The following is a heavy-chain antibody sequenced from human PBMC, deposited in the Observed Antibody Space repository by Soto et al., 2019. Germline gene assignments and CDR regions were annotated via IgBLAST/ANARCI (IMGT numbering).Heavy chain of an antibody. V-gene: IGHV3-48*02. Sequence: HPGGSLRLSCAASGFSFSTYSMNWVRQAPGKGLEWVAYISSRGNNIYYPDSVKGRFTISRDNAKNSLNLQMNSLRDEDTAVYYCAREYYEYGLDVWGQGTTVTVSS. CDR1: GFSFSTYS. CDR2: ISSRGNNI. D-gene: IGHD3-16*01. J-gene: IGHJ6*02. CDR3: AREYYEYGLDV.